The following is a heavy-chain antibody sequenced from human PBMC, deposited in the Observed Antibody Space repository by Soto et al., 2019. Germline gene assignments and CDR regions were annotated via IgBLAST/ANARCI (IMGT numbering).Heavy chain of an antibody. CDR1: GFTFSSYW. J-gene: IGHJ4*02. D-gene: IGHD6-19*01. CDR3: ASETYSSGWGLFDY. CDR2: IKQDGSEK. Sequence: EVQLVESGGGLVQPGGSLRLSCAASGFTFSSYWMSWVRQAPGKGLEWVANIKQDGSEKYYVDSVKGRFTISRDNAKNSLYLKMNSLRAEDTAVYYCASETYSSGWGLFDYWGQGTLVTVSS. V-gene: IGHV3-7*01.